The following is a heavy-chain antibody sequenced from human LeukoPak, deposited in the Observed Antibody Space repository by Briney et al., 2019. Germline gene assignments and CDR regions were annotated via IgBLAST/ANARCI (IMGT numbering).Heavy chain of an antibody. CDR3: AKGLKAAAGTHFYYYGMDV. J-gene: IGHJ6*02. D-gene: IGHD6-13*01. Sequence: GRSLRLSCAASGFTFDDYAMHWVRQAPGKGLEWVSGISWNSGSIGYADSVKGRFTISRDNAKNSLYLQMNSLRAEDTALYYCAKGLKAAAGTHFYYYGMDVWGQGTTVTVSS. CDR1: GFTFDDYA. CDR2: ISWNSGSI. V-gene: IGHV3-9*01.